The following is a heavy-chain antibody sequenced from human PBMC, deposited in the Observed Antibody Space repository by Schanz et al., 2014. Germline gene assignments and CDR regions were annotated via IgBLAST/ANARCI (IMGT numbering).Heavy chain of an antibody. CDR1: GFTFSSYT. CDR3: ASGVHVSSLQKGLQF. CDR2: IATSSSTR. Sequence: EVQLLESGGGLVQPGGSLRLSCAASGFTFSSYTMSWVRQAPGKGLEWLSYIATSSSTRHYADSVKGRVTISRDNAKNSVSLQMRRLRVEDTAVYYCASGVHVSSLQKGLQFWGRGTLVIGSS. V-gene: IGHV3-48*01. D-gene: IGHD3-10*01. J-gene: IGHJ1*01.